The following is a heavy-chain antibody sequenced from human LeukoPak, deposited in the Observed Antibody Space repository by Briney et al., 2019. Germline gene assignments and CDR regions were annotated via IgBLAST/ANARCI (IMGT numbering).Heavy chain of an antibody. V-gene: IGHV3-30*02. CDR3: AKGDWDIVVVPAAHHFDC. J-gene: IGHJ4*02. Sequence: GGSLRLSCAASGFTFSSYGMHWVRQAPGKGLEWVAFIRYDGSNKYYADSVKGRFTISRDNSKNTLYLQMNSLRAEDTAVYYCAKGDWDIVVVPAAHHFDCWGQGTLVTVSS. CDR2: IRYDGSNK. CDR1: GFTFSSYG. D-gene: IGHD2-2*01.